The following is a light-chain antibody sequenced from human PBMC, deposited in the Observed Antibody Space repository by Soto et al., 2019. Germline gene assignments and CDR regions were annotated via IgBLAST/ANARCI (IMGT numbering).Light chain of an antibody. Sequence: EIVMTQSPATLSVSPGERATLSCRASQSVSSNLAWYQQKPGQAPRLLIYGASTRATGIPARFSGSGSGTEFTLTISSVQSEDFAVYYCQQDNNWSSGGTFGQGTKVEI. CDR2: GAS. CDR3: QQDNNWSSGGT. V-gene: IGKV3-15*01. J-gene: IGKJ1*01. CDR1: QSVSSN.